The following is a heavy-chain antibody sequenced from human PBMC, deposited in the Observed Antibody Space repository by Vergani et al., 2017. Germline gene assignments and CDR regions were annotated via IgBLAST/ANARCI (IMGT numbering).Heavy chain of an antibody. CDR2: IYYSGST. CDR1: GGSVSSGSYY. J-gene: IGHJ2*01. V-gene: IGHV4-61*10. Sequence: QVQLQESGPGLVKPSETLSLTCTVSGGSVSSGSYYWSWIRQPAGKGLEWSGDIYYSGSTNYNPSLKSRVTISVDTSKNQFSLKLSSVTAADTAVYYCAREHQPAFGRNWYFDLWGRGTLVTVSS. CDR3: AREHQPAFGRNWYFDL. D-gene: IGHD3-3*01.